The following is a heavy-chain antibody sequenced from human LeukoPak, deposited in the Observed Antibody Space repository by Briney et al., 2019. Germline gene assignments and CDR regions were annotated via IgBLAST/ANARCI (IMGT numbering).Heavy chain of an antibody. Sequence: ASVKVSCKASGYTFTSYAMNWVRQARGQGLEWMGWINTNTGNPTYAQGFTGRFVFSLDTSVSTAYLQISSLKAEDTAVYYCARLRFLEWAYYYYMDVWGKGTTVTVSS. J-gene: IGHJ6*03. CDR3: ARLRFLEWAYYYYMDV. V-gene: IGHV7-4-1*02. CDR1: GYTFTSYA. CDR2: INTNTGNP. D-gene: IGHD3-3*01.